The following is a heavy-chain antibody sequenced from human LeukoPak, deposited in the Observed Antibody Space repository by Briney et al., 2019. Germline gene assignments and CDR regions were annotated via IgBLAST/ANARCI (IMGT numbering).Heavy chain of an antibody. D-gene: IGHD2-8*01. CDR3: ARDTVNAPFVVSLDY. CDR1: GFSFSSFP. Sequence: GGSLRLSCAASGFSFSSFPINWVRQAPGKGLEWVSHISSSSNTEYYLDSVRGRFTMSRDNAKNLLFLEMHSLRAEDTAVYYCARDTVNAPFVVSLDYWGQGALVTVSS. CDR2: ISSSSNTE. V-gene: IGHV3-48*03. J-gene: IGHJ4*02.